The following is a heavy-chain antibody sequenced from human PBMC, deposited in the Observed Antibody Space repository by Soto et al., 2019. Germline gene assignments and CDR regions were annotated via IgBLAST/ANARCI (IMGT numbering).Heavy chain of an antibody. Sequence: SETLSLTCTVSGGSISSGDYYWSWIRQPPGKSQEWIGYIYYSGSTYYNPSLKSRVTVSVDTSKNQFSLKLSSVTAADTAVYYCARVSRITIFGVVTRANYGMDVWGQGTTVTVSS. CDR1: GGSISSGDYY. D-gene: IGHD3-3*01. V-gene: IGHV4-30-4*01. J-gene: IGHJ6*02. CDR3: ARVSRITIFGVVTRANYGMDV. CDR2: IYYSGST.